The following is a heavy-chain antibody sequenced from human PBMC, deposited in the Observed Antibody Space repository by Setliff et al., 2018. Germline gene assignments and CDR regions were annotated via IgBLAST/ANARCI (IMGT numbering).Heavy chain of an antibody. V-gene: IGHV4-59*01. CDR1: GGSISPYF. CDR3: ARDRSAYSYGLDV. J-gene: IGHJ6*01. Sequence: SETLSLTCTVSGGSISPYFWSWIRQPPGKGLEWIGYIYHNGNTNFNPSLKSRVTMSVDTSKNQFALVLESVTAADTAVYYCARDRSAYSYGLDVWGQGTTVTVSS. CDR2: IYHNGNT.